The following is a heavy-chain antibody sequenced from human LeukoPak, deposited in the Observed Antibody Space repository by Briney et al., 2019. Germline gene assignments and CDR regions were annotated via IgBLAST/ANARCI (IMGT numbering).Heavy chain of an antibody. J-gene: IGHJ6*02. CDR2: ISSSSDYI. Sequence: GGSLRLSCPASGFTFSDYSMSWAPRAPGGGLVWVPSISSSSDYIYYADSVKGRFTISRDNARNSLYLQMNSLRAEDTAVYYCARSRSVSNYKGMDVWGQGTTVTVSS. CDR3: ARSRSVSNYKGMDV. D-gene: IGHD5/OR15-5a*01. V-gene: IGHV3-21*01. CDR1: GFTFSDYS.